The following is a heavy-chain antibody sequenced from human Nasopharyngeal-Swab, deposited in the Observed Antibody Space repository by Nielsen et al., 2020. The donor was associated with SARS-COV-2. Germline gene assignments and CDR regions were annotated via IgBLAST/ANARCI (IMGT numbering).Heavy chain of an antibody. D-gene: IGHD2-2*01. CDR1: GFRFSGYG. J-gene: IGHJ3*01. V-gene: IGHV3-30*03. CDR3: AREGGCSSTSCPTDETILAYAFDV. Sequence: GESLKISCAASGFRFSGYGMHWVRQAPGKGLEWVAYISFDVINQAYAESARGRFTVSRDNSKNTLYLQMNSLRAEDTAVYYCAREGGCSSTSCPTDETILAYAFDVWGQGTMVTVSS. CDR2: ISFDVINQ.